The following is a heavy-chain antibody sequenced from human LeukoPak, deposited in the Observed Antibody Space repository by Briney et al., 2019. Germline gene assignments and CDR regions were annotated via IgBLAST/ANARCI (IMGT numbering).Heavy chain of an antibody. Sequence: SETLSLTCTVSGGSISSYYWSWIRQPPGKGLEWIGYIYYGGRTNYNPPLKSRVTISVDTSKNQFSLKVSSVTAADTAVYYCARHSLKLVDADFDYWGQGTLVTVSS. V-gene: IGHV4-59*08. CDR3: ARHSLKLVDADFDY. D-gene: IGHD3-16*02. CDR2: IYYGGRT. CDR1: GGSISSYY. J-gene: IGHJ4*02.